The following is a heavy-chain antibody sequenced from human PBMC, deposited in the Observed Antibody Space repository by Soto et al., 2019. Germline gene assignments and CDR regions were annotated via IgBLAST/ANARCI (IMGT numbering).Heavy chain of an antibody. V-gene: IGHV1-3*01. D-gene: IGHD3-10*01. CDR3: ARNRGAKKIDI. Sequence: ASVKVSCKASGYTFTSYAMHWVRQAPGQGLEWMGWINAGNGNTKYSQKFQGRVTITRDASASTAYMELSSLRSEDTAVYYCARNRGAKKIDIWGQGTMVTVSS. J-gene: IGHJ3*02. CDR2: INAGNGNT. CDR1: GYTFTSYA.